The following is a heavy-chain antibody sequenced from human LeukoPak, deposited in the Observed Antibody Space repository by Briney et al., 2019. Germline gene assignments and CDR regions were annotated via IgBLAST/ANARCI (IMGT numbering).Heavy chain of an antibody. Sequence: GGSLRLSCAASGFTFSSYAMSWVRQAPGKGLEWVSAISGSGGSTYYADSVKGRFTISRDNSKNTLYLQMNSLRAGDTAVYYCAKGSVVVPAAPHFFDYWGQGTLVTVSS. CDR3: AKGSVVVPAAPHFFDY. CDR1: GFTFSSYA. D-gene: IGHD2-2*01. V-gene: IGHV3-23*01. CDR2: ISGSGGST. J-gene: IGHJ4*02.